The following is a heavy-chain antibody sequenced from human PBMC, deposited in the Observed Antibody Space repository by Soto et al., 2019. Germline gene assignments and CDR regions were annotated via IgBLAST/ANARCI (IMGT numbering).Heavy chain of an antibody. CDR3: AKGGGTSDY. D-gene: IGHD1-26*01. Sequence: SETLSLTCAVYGGSFSGYFWSWIRQSPGKGLEWIGEVNHIGSTNSNPSLKSRVAVSVDTSKNQIPLKLRSVTAADTAVYYCAKGGGTSDYWGQGTLVTVSS. J-gene: IGHJ4*02. CDR2: VNHIGST. CDR1: GGSFSGYF. V-gene: IGHV4-34*01.